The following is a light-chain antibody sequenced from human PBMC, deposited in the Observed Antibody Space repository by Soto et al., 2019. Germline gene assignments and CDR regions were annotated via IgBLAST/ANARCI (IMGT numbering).Light chain of an antibody. CDR2: DAS. Sequence: EIVLTQSPATLSLSPGERATLSCRASQMVSSYLAWYQQKPGQAPRLLIYDASNRATGIPARFSGSGSGTDFPLTISSLEPEDFAVYYCQQRSNSYTFGQGTKLEIK. J-gene: IGKJ2*01. CDR1: QMVSSY. CDR3: QQRSNSYT. V-gene: IGKV3-11*01.